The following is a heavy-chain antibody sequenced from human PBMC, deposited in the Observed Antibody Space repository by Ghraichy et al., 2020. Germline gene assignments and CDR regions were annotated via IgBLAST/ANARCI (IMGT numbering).Heavy chain of an antibody. CDR3: ATGHSSSSTTTPHYYYGMDV. D-gene: IGHD6-6*01. Sequence: AAVKVSCKVSGYTLTELSMHWVRQAPGKGLEWMGGFDPEDGETIYAQKFQGRVTMTEDTSTDTAYMELSSLRSEDTAVYYCATGHSSSSTTTPHYYYGMDVWGQGTTVTVSS. CDR1: GYTLTELS. V-gene: IGHV1-24*01. J-gene: IGHJ6*02. CDR2: FDPEDGET.